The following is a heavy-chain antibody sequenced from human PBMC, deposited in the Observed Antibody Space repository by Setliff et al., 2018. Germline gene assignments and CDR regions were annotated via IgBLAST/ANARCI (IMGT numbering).Heavy chain of an antibody. CDR2: IYYGGST. CDR3: ARRETYYNFWSGYYAY. J-gene: IGHJ4*02. Sequence: PSETLSLTCTVSGGSISSSSYYWGWIRQPPGKGLEWIGSIYYGGSTYYNPSLKSRVTISVDTSKNQFSLKLSSVTAADTAVYYCARRETYYNFWSGYYAYWGQGTLVTVSS. CDR1: GGSISSSSYY. D-gene: IGHD3-3*01. V-gene: IGHV4-39*07.